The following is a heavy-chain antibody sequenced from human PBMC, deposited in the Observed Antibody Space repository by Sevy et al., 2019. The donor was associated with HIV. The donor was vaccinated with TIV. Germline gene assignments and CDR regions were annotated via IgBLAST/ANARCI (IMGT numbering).Heavy chain of an antibody. V-gene: IGHV4-59*08. CDR1: GGSINSDH. J-gene: IGHJ3*02. CDR2: VYYTGGT. Sequence: SETLSLTCTVSGGSINSDHWNWIRQPPGKGLEWIWYVYYTGGTNYNPSLKNRVTISVERTKNQSSLKLTSVTAADTAVYYCAIRNDFDIWGQGTMVTVSS. CDR3: AIRNDFDI.